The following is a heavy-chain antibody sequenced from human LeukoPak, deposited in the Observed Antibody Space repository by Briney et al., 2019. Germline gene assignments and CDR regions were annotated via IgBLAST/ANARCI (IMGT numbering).Heavy chain of an antibody. Sequence: SETLSLTCTVSGGSISSYYWNWIRQPPGKGLEWIGYIYCSGSTNYNPSLKSRVTISVDTSKNQFSLKLSSVTAADTAVYYCASQYSSSWSYGMDVWGQGTTVTVSS. J-gene: IGHJ6*02. CDR1: GGSISSYY. D-gene: IGHD6-13*01. V-gene: IGHV4-59*01. CDR3: ASQYSSSWSYGMDV. CDR2: IYCSGST.